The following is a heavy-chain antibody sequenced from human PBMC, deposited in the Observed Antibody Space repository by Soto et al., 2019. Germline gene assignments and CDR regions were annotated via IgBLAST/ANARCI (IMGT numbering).Heavy chain of an antibody. CDR3: ATYGSGTYYPTTFDF. CDR1: GGSISSAGYY. J-gene: IGHJ4*02. CDR2: IYYSGST. D-gene: IGHD3-10*01. V-gene: IGHV4-31*03. Sequence: QVQLQESGPGLVKPSQTLSLTCTVSGGSISSAGYYWSWIRQHPGKGLEWIGYIYYSGSTYYNPSLKSRVTISVDTSKNQFSLKLSSVTAADTAVYYCATYGSGTYYPTTFDFWGRGTLVTVSS.